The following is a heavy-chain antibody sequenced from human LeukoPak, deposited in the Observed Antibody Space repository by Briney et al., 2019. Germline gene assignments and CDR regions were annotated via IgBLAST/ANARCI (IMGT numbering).Heavy chain of an antibody. CDR1: GFTFRSYG. Sequence: PGGSLRLSCAASGFTFRSYGMHWVRQAPGKGLEWVTFIRYDGSNKYYADSVKGRFTISRDNSKNTLYLQMNSLRAEDTAVYYCAKWGGSTNDYWGQGTLVTVSS. CDR2: IRYDGSNK. J-gene: IGHJ4*02. V-gene: IGHV3-30*02. CDR3: AKWGGSTNDY. D-gene: IGHD2-2*01.